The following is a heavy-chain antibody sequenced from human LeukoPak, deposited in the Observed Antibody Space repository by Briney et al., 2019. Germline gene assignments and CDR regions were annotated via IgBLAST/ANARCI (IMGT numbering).Heavy chain of an antibody. V-gene: IGHV4-34*01. CDR3: ARRSWSTGSDDGPSGLDY. J-gene: IGHJ4*02. CDR2: INHSGST. Sequence: SETLSLTCAVYGESFSGYYWSWIRQPPGKGLEWIGEINHSGSTNYNPSLESRVTILADTSKNQFSLKVRFMTAADTAVYYCARRSWSTGSDDGPSGLDYWGQGSLVTVSS. CDR1: GESFSGYY. D-gene: IGHD1-26*01.